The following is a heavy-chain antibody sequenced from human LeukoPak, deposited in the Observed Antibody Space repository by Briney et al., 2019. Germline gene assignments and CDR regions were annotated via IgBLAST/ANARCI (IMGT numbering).Heavy chain of an antibody. CDR2: IIPILGIA. Sequence: SVKVSCKASGGTFSSYAISWARQAPGQGLEWMGRIIPILGIANYAQKFQGRVTITADKSTSTAYMELSSLRSEDTAVYYCAREFDYGDYVDYFDYWGQGTLVTVSS. J-gene: IGHJ4*02. D-gene: IGHD4-17*01. V-gene: IGHV1-69*04. CDR1: GGTFSSYA. CDR3: AREFDYGDYVDYFDY.